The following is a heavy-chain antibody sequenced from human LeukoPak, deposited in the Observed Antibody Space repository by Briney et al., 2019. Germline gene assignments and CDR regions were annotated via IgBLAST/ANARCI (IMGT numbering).Heavy chain of an antibody. CDR1: GGSISSYY. J-gene: IGHJ5*02. CDR3: ARCSTMVRGVNWFDP. V-gene: IGHV4-59*08. D-gene: IGHD3-10*01. CDR2: IYYSGST. Sequence: PSETLSLTCTVSGGSISSYYWSWIRRPPGKGLEWIGYIYYSGSTNYNPSLKSRVTISVDTSKNQFSLKLSSVTAADTAVYYCARCSTMVRGVNWFDPWGQGTLVTVSS.